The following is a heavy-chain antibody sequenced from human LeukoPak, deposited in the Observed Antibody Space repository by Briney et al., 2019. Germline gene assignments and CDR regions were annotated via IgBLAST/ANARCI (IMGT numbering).Heavy chain of an antibody. J-gene: IGHJ6*02. CDR3: AREIVVVVAANIGQTYRDYYYGMDV. D-gene: IGHD2-15*01. V-gene: IGHV1-46*01. CDR2: INPSGGST. CDR1: GYTFTSYY. Sequence: ASVKVSCKASGYTFTSYYMHWVRQAPGQGLEWMGIINPSGGSTSYAQKFQGRVTMTRDTSTSTVCMELSSLRSEDTAVYYCAREIVVVVAANIGQTYRDYYYGMDVWGQGTTVTVSS.